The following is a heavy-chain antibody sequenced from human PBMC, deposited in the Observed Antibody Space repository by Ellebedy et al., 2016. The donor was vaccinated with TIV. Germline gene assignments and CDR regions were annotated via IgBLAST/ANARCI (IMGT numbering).Heavy chain of an antibody. V-gene: IGHV4-34*01. CDR2: IHQSGST. CDR1: GGSFSGYS. D-gene: IGHD2-8*01. CDR3: ARGGGV. J-gene: IGHJ4*02. Sequence: MPSETLSLTCAVFGGSFSGYSWSWIRQPPGKGLEWIGEIHQSGSTNYNPSLKSRVTISVDTSKNQFSLKLSSVTAADTAVYYCARGGGVWGQGTLVTVSS.